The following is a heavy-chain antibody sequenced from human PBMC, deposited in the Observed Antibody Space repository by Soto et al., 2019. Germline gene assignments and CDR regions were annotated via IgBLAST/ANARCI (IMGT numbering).Heavy chain of an antibody. J-gene: IGHJ4*02. CDR2: INHSGST. Sequence: ETLSLTCAVYGGSFSGYYWSWIRQPPGKGLEWIGEINHSGSTNYNPSLKSRVTISVDTSKNQFSLKLSSVTAADTAVYYCARGDDYGDYFDYWGQGTLVTVSS. CDR1: GGSFSGYY. V-gene: IGHV4-34*01. D-gene: IGHD4-17*01. CDR3: ARGDDYGDYFDY.